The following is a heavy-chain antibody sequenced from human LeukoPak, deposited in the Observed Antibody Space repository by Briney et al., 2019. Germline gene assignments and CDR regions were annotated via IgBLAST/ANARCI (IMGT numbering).Heavy chain of an antibody. D-gene: IGHD3-10*01. CDR2: IYHSGST. J-gene: IGHJ5*02. CDR1: GYSISSGYY. CDR3: ARHRHYYGSGSYKDWFDP. Sequence: PSETLSLTCAVSGYSISSGYYWGWIRQPPGKVLEWIGSIYHSGSTYYNPSLKSRVTISVDTSKNQFSLKLSSVTAADTAVYYCARHRHYYGSGSYKDWFDPWGQGTLVTVSS. V-gene: IGHV4-38-2*01.